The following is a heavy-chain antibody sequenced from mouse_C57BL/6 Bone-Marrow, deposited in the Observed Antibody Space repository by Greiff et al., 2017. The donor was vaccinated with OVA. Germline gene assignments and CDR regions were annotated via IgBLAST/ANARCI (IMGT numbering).Heavy chain of an antibody. D-gene: IGHD2-5*01. V-gene: IGHV1-15*01. Sequence: QVQLKQSGAELVRPGASVTLSCKASGYTFTDYEMHWVQQTPVHGLEWIGAIDPETGGTAYNQKFTGKAILTADKSSSTAYMELRSLTSEDSAVYYCTRGYSNYYAMDYWGQGTSVTVSS. J-gene: IGHJ4*01. CDR2: IDPETGGT. CDR3: TRGYSNYYAMDY. CDR1: GYTFTDYE.